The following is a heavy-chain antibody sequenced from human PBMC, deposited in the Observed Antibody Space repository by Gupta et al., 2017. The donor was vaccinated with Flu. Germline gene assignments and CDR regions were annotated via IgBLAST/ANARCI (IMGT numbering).Heavy chain of an antibody. CDR2: ISYERSKK. CDR3: AKGHSSGYYTIDK. D-gene: IGHD3-22*01. Sequence: QVQLVESGGGVVQPGRSLRVPFSASGFTCSSYGLHWVRQAPGKGPEWVAVISYERSKKNYADAVKGRFTISRDNSKNMLYLQMSSLRAEDTAVYYCAKGHSSGYYTIDKWGQGTLVTVHS. J-gene: IGHJ4*02. CDR1: GFTCSSYG. V-gene: IGHV3-30*18.